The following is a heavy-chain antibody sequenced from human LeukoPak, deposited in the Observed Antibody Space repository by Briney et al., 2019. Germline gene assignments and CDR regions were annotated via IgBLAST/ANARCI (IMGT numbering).Heavy chain of an antibody. J-gene: IGHJ4*02. CDR3: ARDLGLSVGVTPFAS. CDR1: GFSFSRNG. Sequence: GGSLRLSCAASGFSFSRNGMHWVRQAPGKGLEWVAVISYDGSDKYHADSVKGRFTISRDNSKNTLYLQMNSLRAEDTAVYYCARDLGLSVGVTPFASWGRGTLVTVSS. V-gene: IGHV3-30*03. D-gene: IGHD1-26*01. CDR2: ISYDGSDK.